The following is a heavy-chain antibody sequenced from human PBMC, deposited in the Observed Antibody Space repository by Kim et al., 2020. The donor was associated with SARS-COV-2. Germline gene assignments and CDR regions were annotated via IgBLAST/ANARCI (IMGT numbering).Heavy chain of an antibody. D-gene: IGHD1-7*01. CDR1: GFTFNSYA. J-gene: IGHJ5*02. CDR3: AGIPNSANYPNWFDP. CDR2: INGGGFTS. Sequence: GGSLRLSCTASGFTFNSYAMNWVRQAPGKGLEWFSAINGGGFTSYYADSVEGRFTISRDNSRSTVYLQLNSLTVEDTAVYYCAGIPNSANYPNWFDPWCQGTLCSVS. V-gene: IGHV3-23*01.